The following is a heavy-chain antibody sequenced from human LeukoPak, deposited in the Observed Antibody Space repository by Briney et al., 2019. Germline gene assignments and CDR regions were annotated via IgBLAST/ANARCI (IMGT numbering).Heavy chain of an antibody. CDR1: GGAFSGYY. D-gene: IGHD5-18*01. Sequence: SETLSLTCAVYGGAFSGYYWSWIRQPPGKGLEWIGEINHSGSTNYNPSLKSRVTISVDTSKNQFSLKLSSVTAADTAVYYCARVIQLWSHFDYWGQGTLVTVSS. CDR2: INHSGST. V-gene: IGHV4-34*01. J-gene: IGHJ4*02. CDR3: ARVIQLWSHFDY.